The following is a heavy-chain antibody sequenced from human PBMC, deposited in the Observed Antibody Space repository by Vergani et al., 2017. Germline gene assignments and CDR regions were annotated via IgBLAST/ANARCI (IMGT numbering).Heavy chain of an antibody. D-gene: IGHD1-7*01. Sequence: EVQLVESGGGLVQPGGSLRLSCAASGFTFSSYEMNWVRQAPGKGLEWVSYIISSGSTIYYAYSVKGRFTISRDNAKNSLYLQMNSLRAEDTAVYYCARETVYNWNYPVNWFDPWGQGTLVTVSS. CDR1: GFTFSSYE. CDR2: IISSGSTI. CDR3: ARETVYNWNYPVNWFDP. J-gene: IGHJ5*02. V-gene: IGHV3-48*03.